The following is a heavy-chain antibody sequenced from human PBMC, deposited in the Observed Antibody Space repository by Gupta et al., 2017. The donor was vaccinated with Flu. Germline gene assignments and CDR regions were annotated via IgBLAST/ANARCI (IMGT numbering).Heavy chain of an antibody. CDR1: GGTFRSYA. D-gene: IGHD6-13*01. V-gene: IGHV1-69*01. Sequence: QVQLVQSGAEVKKPGSSAKVSCKASGGTFRSYAISWVRQAPGQGLEWMGGIIPIFGTASYAQKFQGRVTITADESTSTAYMELSSLRSEDTAVYYCARGVYSSSWSYWGQGTLVTVSS. J-gene: IGHJ4*02. CDR3: ARGVYSSSWSY. CDR2: IIPIFGTA.